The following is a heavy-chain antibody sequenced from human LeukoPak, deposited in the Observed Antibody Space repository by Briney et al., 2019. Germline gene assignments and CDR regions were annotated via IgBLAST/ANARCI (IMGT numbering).Heavy chain of an antibody. V-gene: IGHV3-53*01. J-gene: IGHJ3*02. CDR2: IYSGGST. CDR3: ARSQSPYDAFDI. Sequence: GGSLRLSCAASGFTVSSNYMSWVRQAPGKGLEWVSVIYSGGSTYYADSVKGRFTISRDNSKNTLYLQMNSLRAEDTAVYYCARSQSPYDAFDIWGQGTMVTVSS. CDR1: GFTVSSNY.